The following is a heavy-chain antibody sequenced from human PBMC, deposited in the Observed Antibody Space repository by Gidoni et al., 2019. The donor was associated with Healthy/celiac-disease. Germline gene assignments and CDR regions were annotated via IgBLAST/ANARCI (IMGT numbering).Heavy chain of an antibody. J-gene: IGHJ5*02. Sequence: QLQLQESGPGLVQPSETLSLPYTVSGGSISSSSYYWGWIRRPPGKGLEWIGSIYYSGGTYYNPSLKSRVTISVDTSKNQFSLKLISVTAADTAVYYFASAYSSRLPPGAWGQGTLVTVSS. CDR2: IYYSGGT. CDR1: GGSISSSSYY. CDR3: ASAYSSRLPPGA. V-gene: IGHV4-39*07. D-gene: IGHD6-13*01.